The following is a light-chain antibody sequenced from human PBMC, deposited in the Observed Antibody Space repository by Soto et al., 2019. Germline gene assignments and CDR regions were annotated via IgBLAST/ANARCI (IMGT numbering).Light chain of an antibody. V-gene: IGKV1-5*01. J-gene: IGKJ2*01. CDR2: DAS. CDR3: QQYKSYPT. Sequence: DIQMTQSPPTLSASVGDRVTLTCRASQSMSTWLAWYQQKPGKAPKLLISDASSLQSGVPSRFSGSGSGTEFSLNISGLQPDDFATYYCQQYKSYPTFGQGTALEIK. CDR1: QSMSTW.